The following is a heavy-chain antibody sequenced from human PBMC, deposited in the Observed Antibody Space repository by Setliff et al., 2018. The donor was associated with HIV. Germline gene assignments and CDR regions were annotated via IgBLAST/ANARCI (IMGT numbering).Heavy chain of an antibody. CDR2: IYHSGST. Sequence: SETLSLTCAVSGFSISSGYYWGWIRQPPGKGLEWIGTIYHSGSTYYSPSLMSRVTISVDTSKNQISLKLNSVTAADTAVYFCASAPLYFYDGSGYLKYWGQGSQVTVSS. V-gene: IGHV4-38-2*01. CDR3: ASAPLYFYDGSGYLKY. J-gene: IGHJ4*02. CDR1: GFSISSGYY. D-gene: IGHD3-22*01.